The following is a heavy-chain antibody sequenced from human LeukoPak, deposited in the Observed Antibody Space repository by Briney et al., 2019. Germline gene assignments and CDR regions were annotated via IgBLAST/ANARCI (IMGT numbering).Heavy chain of an antibody. V-gene: IGHV7-4-1*02. CDR2: INTNTGNP. CDR3: ARGYTEDMTSVTHFDY. D-gene: IGHD4-17*01. J-gene: IGHJ4*02. CDR1: GYTFTNNF. Sequence: GASVKVSCKASGYTFTNNFMHWVRQAPGQGLEWMGWINTNTGNPTYAQGFTGRFVFSLDTSVSTAYLQTSSLKAEDTAVYYCARGYTEDMTSVTHFDYWGQGTLVTVSS.